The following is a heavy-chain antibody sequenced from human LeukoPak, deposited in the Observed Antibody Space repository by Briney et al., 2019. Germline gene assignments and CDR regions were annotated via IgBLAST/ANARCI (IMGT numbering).Heavy chain of an antibody. CDR2: ISSSSSYI. CDR3: ARDSPTSGMDV. Sequence: PGGSLRLSCAASGFTFSSYSMNWVRQAPGKGLEWVSSISSSSSYIYYADSVKGRFTISRDNAKSSLCLQMSSLRAEDTAVYYCARDSPTSGMDVWGQGTTVTVSS. J-gene: IGHJ6*02. V-gene: IGHV3-21*01. CDR1: GFTFSSYS.